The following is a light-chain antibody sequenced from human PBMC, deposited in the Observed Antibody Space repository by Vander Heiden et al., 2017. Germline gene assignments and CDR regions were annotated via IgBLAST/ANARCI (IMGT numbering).Light chain of an antibody. V-gene: IGLV2-14*03. CDR3: SSYSATSTFV. Sequence: QSALTQPASVSGSPGQSITIPCTGTGSDVGASSYVSWYQQHPGKAPNLIIYDVSNRPSGVSTRFSGSQSGTTAFLTISGLQAADEGDYYCSSYSATSTFVFGGGTKLTVL. CDR2: DVS. CDR1: GSDVGASSY. J-gene: IGLJ2*01.